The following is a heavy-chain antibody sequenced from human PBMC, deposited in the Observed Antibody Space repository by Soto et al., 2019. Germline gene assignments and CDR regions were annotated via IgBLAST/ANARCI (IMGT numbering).Heavy chain of an antibody. CDR2: ISAYSGER. D-gene: IGHD3-22*01. J-gene: IGHJ6*02. Sequence: QVHLVQSGTEVKKPGASVKVSCKSSGDTFTRFGISWVRQAPGQGPEWMGWISAYSGERKYPQKFQGRVTITTDTSTTTAYMELRRLTSDDTDVYYCAVYSSGSTADYYYYYSMDVWGQGTTDTVSS. CDR3: AVYSSGSTADYYYYYSMDV. CDR1: GDTFTRFG. V-gene: IGHV1-18*01.